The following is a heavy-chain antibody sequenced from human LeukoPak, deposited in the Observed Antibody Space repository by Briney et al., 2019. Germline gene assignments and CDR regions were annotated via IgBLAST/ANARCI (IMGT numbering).Heavy chain of an antibody. CDR1: GFTFSDCS. CDR3: ARDYKYAFDN. J-gene: IGHJ4*02. V-gene: IGHV3-48*01. CDR2: IGIDSGNT. Sequence: GGSLRLSCAASGFTFSDCSMNWVRQAPGKGLEWISYIGIDSGNTNYADSVKGRFTISGDKAKSSLYLQMNSLRVEVTAVYYCARDYKYAFDNWGQGTLVTVSS. D-gene: IGHD5-24*01.